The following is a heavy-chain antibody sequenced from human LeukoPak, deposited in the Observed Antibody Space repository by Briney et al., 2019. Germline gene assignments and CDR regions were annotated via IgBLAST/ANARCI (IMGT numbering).Heavy chain of an antibody. CDR1: GFTFSSYA. V-gene: IGHV3-21*06. CDR2: IATRSSGI. D-gene: IGHD2-15*01. CDR3: SRGYCSGGSCSGGDY. J-gene: IGHJ4*02. Sequence: PGGSLRLSCAASGFTFSSYAMSWVRQAPGKGLEWVASIATRSSGIYYSDLVKGRFTISRDDGKNSLFLQMNSLGVDDTAMYYCSRGYCSGGSCSGGDYWGQGTLVTVSS.